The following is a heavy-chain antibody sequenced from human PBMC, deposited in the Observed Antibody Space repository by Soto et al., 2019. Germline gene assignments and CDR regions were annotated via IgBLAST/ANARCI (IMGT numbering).Heavy chain of an antibody. CDR1: GYTFTSYG. V-gene: IGHV1-18*01. CDR2: ISAYNGNT. Sequence: QVQLVQSGAEVKKPGASVKVSCKASGYTFTSYGISWVRQAPGQGLEWMGWISAYNGNTNYAQKLQGRVTMTPDTSTSTANMELRSMKSDDTAVYYCARESPRWAISHRGWFDPWGQGTLVTVSS. CDR3: ARESPRWAISHRGWFDP. D-gene: IGHD2-2*01. J-gene: IGHJ5*02.